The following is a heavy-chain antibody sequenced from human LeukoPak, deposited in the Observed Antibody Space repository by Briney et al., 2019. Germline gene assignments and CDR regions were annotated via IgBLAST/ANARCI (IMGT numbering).Heavy chain of an antibody. CDR3: ARTPRTYDFWSGAFDY. CDR2: IIPILGIA. CDR1: GGTFSSYT. V-gene: IGHV1-69*02. D-gene: IGHD3-3*01. J-gene: IGHJ4*02. Sequence: AASVKVSCKASGGTFSSYTISWVRQAPGQGLEWMGRIIPILGIANYAQKFQGRVTITADKSTSTAYMELSSLRSEDTAVYYCARTPRTYDFWSGAFDYWGQGTLVTVSS.